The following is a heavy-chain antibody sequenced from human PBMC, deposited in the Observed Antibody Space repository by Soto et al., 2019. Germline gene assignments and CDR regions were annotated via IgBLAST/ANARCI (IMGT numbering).Heavy chain of an antibody. CDR3: TSFPCGYWEGCSQNYYYYGMDV. Sequence: HPGWSLRLSCTASGFTFGDYAMSWVRQAPGKGLEWVGFIRSKAYGGTTEYAASVKGRFTISRDDSKSIAYLQMNSLKTEDTAVYYCTSFPCGYWEGCSQNYYYYGMDVWGQGTTVTVSS. J-gene: IGHJ6*02. CDR1: GFTFGDYA. V-gene: IGHV3-49*04. D-gene: IGHD5-12*01. CDR2: IRSKAYGGTT.